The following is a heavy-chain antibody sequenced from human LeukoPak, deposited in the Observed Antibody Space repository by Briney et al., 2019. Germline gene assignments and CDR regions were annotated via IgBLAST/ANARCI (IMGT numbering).Heavy chain of an antibody. CDR2: IIPIFGTA. D-gene: IGHD3-3*01. Sequence: ASVKVSCKASGGTFNSYVISWVRQAPGQGLEWMGGIIPIFGTANYAQKFQGRVTITADESTSTAYVELSSLRFEDTAVYYCARGPLRFLGGIDYWGQGTLVTVSS. J-gene: IGHJ4*02. V-gene: IGHV1-69*13. CDR1: GGTFNSYV. CDR3: ARGPLRFLGGIDY.